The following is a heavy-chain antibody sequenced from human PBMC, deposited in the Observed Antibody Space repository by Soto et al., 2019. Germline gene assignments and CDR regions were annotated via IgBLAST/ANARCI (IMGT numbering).Heavy chain of an antibody. Sequence: QVRLVQSGAEVKKPGASVKVSCKASRYTFISYDINWVRQATGQGLEWMGWMNPKSGNTGYAQNFQGRVTMTRNTSISTAYMELSSLRSEDTAVYYCARSPSWETTVTPYYFDYWGQGTLVTVSS. V-gene: IGHV1-8*01. J-gene: IGHJ4*02. D-gene: IGHD4-4*01. CDR3: ARSPSWETTVTPYYFDY. CDR2: MNPKSGNT. CDR1: RYTFISYD.